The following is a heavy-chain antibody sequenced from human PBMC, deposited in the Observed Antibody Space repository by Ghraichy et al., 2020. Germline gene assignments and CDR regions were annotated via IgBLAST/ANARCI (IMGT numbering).Heavy chain of an antibody. CDR1: GFSINSGYY. V-gene: IGHV4-38-2*02. Sequence: SETLSLTCNVSGFSINSGYYWGWIRQSPGKGLEWIGSIYYIGKTYYNPSLKSRVVISMDTSKNQFSLKLSSVTAADTARYYCARDTSHYCTIYTCYGDGMDVWGQGTSVTVSS. D-gene: IGHD2-8*01. J-gene: IGHJ6*02. CDR2: IYYIGKT. CDR3: ARDTSHYCTIYTCYGDGMDV.